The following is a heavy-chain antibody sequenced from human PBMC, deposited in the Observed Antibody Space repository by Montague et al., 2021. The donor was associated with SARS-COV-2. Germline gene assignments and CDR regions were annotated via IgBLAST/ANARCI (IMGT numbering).Heavy chain of an antibody. D-gene: IGHD3-22*01. V-gene: IGHV3-30-3*01. J-gene: IGHJ4*02. CDR1: GFTFGSYA. Sequence: SLRLSCAASGFTFGSYAMHWVRQAPGKGLKWVAVISYDGSNKYYADSVKGRFTISRDNSKNTLYLQMNSLRAEDTAVYYCARDPLTMIVVVIPGFDYWGQGTLVTVSS. CDR2: ISYDGSNK. CDR3: ARDPLTMIVVVIPGFDY.